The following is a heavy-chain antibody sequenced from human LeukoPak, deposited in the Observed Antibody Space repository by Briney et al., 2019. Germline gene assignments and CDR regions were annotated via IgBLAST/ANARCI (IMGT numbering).Heavy chain of an antibody. Sequence: SETLSLTCTVSGGSISSYYWSWIRQPPGKGLEWIGYIYYSGSTNYNPSLKSRVTISVDTSKNQFSLKLSSVTAEDTAVYYCARDMGDSSSTYYYYYGMDVWGQGTTVTVSS. CDR2: IYYSGST. V-gene: IGHV4-59*01. J-gene: IGHJ6*02. CDR1: GGSISSYY. D-gene: IGHD6-13*01. CDR3: ARDMGDSSSTYYYYYGMDV.